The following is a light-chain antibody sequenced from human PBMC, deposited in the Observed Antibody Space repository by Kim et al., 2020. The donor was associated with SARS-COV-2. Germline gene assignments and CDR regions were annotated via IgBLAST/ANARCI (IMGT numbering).Light chain of an antibody. V-gene: IGLV1-40*01. CDR1: NPNIGAGYD. J-gene: IGLJ2*01. CDR2: GNS. Sequence: VTISCTGSNPNIGAGYDVHWYQQLPGTAPKLLIYGNSNRPSGVPDRFSGSKSGTSASLAITGLQAEDEADYYCQSYDSSLSASVVFGGGTQLTVL. CDR3: QSYDSSLSASVV.